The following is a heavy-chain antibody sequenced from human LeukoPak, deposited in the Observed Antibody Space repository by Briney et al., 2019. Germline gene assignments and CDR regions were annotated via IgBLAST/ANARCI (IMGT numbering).Heavy chain of an antibody. CDR1: GFTFNIYA. Sequence: GGSLRLSCAASGFTFNIYAMHWVRQAPGKGLEWVAVISYDGSKTYYADSVKGRFTISRDNAKNSLYLQMNSLRAEDTAVYYCARDHPSLYFDYWGQGTLVTVSS. CDR3: ARDHPSLYFDY. CDR2: ISYDGSKT. V-gene: IGHV3-30-3*01. J-gene: IGHJ4*02.